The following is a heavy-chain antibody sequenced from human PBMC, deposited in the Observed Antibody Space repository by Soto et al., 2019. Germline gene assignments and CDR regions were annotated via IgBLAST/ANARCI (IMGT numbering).Heavy chain of an antibody. CDR1: GVSITSYF. CDR2: ISFSGAT. J-gene: IGHJ4*02. D-gene: IGHD3-9*01. CDR3: SRARRDGEKRYFAF. Sequence: SETLSLTCTVSGVSITSYFWSWIRQTPGKGLDWIGSISFSGATYSNPSLKGRAALSVDTSENHLSLTLHSVASADTAVYFCSRARRDGEKRYFAFWGRGNQVTVSS. V-gene: IGHV4-59*01.